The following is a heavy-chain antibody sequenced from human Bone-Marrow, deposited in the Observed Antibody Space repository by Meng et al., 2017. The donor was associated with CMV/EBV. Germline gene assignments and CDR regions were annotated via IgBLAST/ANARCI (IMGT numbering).Heavy chain of an antibody. D-gene: IGHD5-18*01. J-gene: IGHJ4*02. CDR3: ARDHGQLWYDLYYFDY. V-gene: IGHV3-48*03. CDR1: GFTFSDNE. CDR2: ISSSGATT. Sequence: GESLKISCAASGFTFSDNEMNWVRQAPGKGLEWVSYISSSGATTYYADSVKGRFTISRDNAKNSLYLQMNSLGAEDTAVYYCARDHGQLWYDLYYFDYWGQGTLVTVSS.